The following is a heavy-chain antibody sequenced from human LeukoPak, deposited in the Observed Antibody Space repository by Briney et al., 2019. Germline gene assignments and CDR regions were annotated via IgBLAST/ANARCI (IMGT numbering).Heavy chain of an antibody. Sequence: GGSLRLSCAASGLTFSSHWMHWVRQAPGKGLEWVAVISYDGSNKYYADSVKGRFTISRDNSKNTLYLQMNSLRAEDTAVYYCARARYSSSWYRNYFDYWGQGTLVTVSS. D-gene: IGHD6-13*01. J-gene: IGHJ4*02. CDR3: ARARYSSSWYRNYFDY. CDR1: GLTFSSHW. V-gene: IGHV3-30*03. CDR2: ISYDGSNK.